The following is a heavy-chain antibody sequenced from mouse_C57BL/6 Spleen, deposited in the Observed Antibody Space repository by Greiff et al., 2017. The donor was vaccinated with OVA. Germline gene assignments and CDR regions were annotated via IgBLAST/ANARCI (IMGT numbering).Heavy chain of an antibody. V-gene: IGHV1-63*01. Sequence: QVQLQQSGAELVRPGTSVKMSCKACGYTFTNYWIGWAKQRPGHGLEWIGDIYPGGGYTNYNEKFKGKATLTADKSSSTAYMQFSSLTSEDSAIYYCARSNYGNWYFDVWGTGTTVTVSS. CDR2: IYPGGGYT. CDR1: GYTFTNYW. J-gene: IGHJ1*03. CDR3: ARSNYGNWYFDV. D-gene: IGHD2-1*01.